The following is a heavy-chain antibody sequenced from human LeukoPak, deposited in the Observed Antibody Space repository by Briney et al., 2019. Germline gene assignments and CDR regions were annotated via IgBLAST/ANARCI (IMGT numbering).Heavy chain of an antibody. V-gene: IGHV3-74*01. J-gene: IGHJ6*02. CDR2: VNSDGSST. Sequence: PGGSLRLSCAASGFTFSNYAMTWVRQAPGKGLVWVSRVNSDGSSTTYADSVKGRFTISRDNAKNTLYLQMNSLRAEDTAVYYCARGRYYGMDVWGQGTTVTVSS. CDR3: ARGRYYGMDV. CDR1: GFTFSNYA.